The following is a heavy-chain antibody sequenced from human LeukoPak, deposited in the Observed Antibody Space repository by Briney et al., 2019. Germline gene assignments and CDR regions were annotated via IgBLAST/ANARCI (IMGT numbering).Heavy chain of an antibody. D-gene: IGHD4-17*01. J-gene: IGHJ4*02. CDR2: ISSSGTTI. V-gene: IGHV3-48*04. CDR1: GFTFSTYS. CDR3: ARGTYGDYDC. Sequence: GGSLRLSCAASGFTFSTYSMNWVRQAPGKGLEWVSYISSSGTTIYYADSLKGRFTISRDNAKNSLYLKMSSLRADDTAVYYCARGTYGDYDCWGQGTLVTVSS.